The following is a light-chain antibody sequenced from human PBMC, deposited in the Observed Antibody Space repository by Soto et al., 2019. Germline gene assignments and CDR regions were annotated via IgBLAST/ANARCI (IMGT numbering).Light chain of an antibody. J-gene: IGKJ3*01. V-gene: IGKV3-15*01. CDR2: GAS. CDR1: QSVSSN. CDR3: QQYNNGPFT. Sequence: EIVMTQSPATLSVSPGERATLSCRASQSVSSNLAWYQQKPGQAPRLLIYGASTRATGIPARFSGSGSGTDFTLTISSLQSEDFAVYYCQQYNNGPFTFGPGTKVDIK.